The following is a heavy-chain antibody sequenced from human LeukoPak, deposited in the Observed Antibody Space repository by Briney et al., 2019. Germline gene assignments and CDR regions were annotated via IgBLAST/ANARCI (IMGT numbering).Heavy chain of an antibody. Sequence: SQTLSLTRTVSGGSISSGGYYWSWIRQPPGKGLEWIGYIYHSGSTYYNPSLKSRVTISVDRSKNQFSLKLSSVTAADTAVYYCAKGAVTPGRFDYWGQGTLVTVSS. CDR3: AKGAVTPGRFDY. D-gene: IGHD4-11*01. V-gene: IGHV4-30-2*01. J-gene: IGHJ4*02. CDR2: IYHSGST. CDR1: GGSISSGGYY.